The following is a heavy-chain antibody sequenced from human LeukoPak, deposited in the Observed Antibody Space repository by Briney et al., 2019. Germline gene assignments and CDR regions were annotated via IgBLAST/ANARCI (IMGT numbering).Heavy chain of an antibody. V-gene: IGHV4-39*01. D-gene: IGHD2-15*01. CDR1: GGSISSSSYY. Sequence: SETLSLTCTVSGGSISSSSYYWGWIRQPPGKGLEWIASIYYSGSTYYNPSLKSRVTISVDTSKNQFSLKLSSVTAADTAVYYCARRDSGFDPWGQGTLVTVSS. CDR2: IYYSGST. CDR3: ARRDSGFDP. J-gene: IGHJ5*02.